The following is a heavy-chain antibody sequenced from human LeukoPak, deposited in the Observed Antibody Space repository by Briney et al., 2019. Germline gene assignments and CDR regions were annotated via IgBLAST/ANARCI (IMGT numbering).Heavy chain of an antibody. CDR2: ISGGGDTT. CDR3: AKRPLIGIYLDY. CDR1: GFTFAGYA. V-gene: IGHV3-23*01. Sequence: GGSLRLSCAASGFTFAGYAMSWVRQAPGKGLEWVSAISGGGDTTSYVDSVKGRFTISRDSSKNTLYLQMNSLRAEDTAVYYCAKRPLIGIYLDYWGQGTLVTVSS. J-gene: IGHJ4*02. D-gene: IGHD1-20*01.